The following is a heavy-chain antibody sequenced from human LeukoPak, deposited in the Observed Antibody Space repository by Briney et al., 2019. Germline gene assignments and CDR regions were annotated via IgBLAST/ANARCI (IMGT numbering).Heavy chain of an antibody. CDR2: FDPEDGET. CDR1: GYTLTELS. J-gene: IGHJ4*02. D-gene: IGHD1-26*01. CDR3: ATGEKGVEATSFFDY. Sequence: ASVKVSCKVSGYTLTELSMHWVRQAPGKGLEWMGGFDPEDGETIYAQRFQGRVTMTEDTSTDTAYMELSSLRSEDTAVYYCATGEKGVEATSFFDYWGQGTLVTVSS. V-gene: IGHV1-24*01.